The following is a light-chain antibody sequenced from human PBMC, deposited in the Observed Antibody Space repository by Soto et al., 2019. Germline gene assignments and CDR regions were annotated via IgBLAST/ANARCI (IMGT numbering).Light chain of an antibody. CDR3: QQRSNWPRT. J-gene: IGKJ1*01. V-gene: IGKV3-11*01. Sequence: EVVWTQSPATLSLCPGERATLSCRASQSVSSYLAWYQQKPGQAPRLLIYDASNRATGIPARFSGSGSGTDFTLTISSLEPEDFAVYYCQQRSNWPRTFGQGTKVDIK. CDR2: DAS. CDR1: QSVSSY.